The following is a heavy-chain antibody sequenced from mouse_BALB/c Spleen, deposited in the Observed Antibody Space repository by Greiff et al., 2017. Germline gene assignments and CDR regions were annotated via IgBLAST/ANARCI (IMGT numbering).Heavy chain of an antibody. J-gene: IGHJ2*01. V-gene: IGHV1-69*02. D-gene: IGHD1-1*01. CDR2: IDPSDSYT. CDR3: ARRGYGSSAYYFDY. Sequence: QVQLQQPGAELVKPGASVKLSCKASGYTFTSYWMHWVKQRPGQGLEWIGEIDPSDSYTNYNQKFKGKATLTVDKSSSTAYMQLSSLTSEDSAVYYCARRGYGSSAYYFDYWGQGTTLTVSS. CDR1: GYTFTSYW.